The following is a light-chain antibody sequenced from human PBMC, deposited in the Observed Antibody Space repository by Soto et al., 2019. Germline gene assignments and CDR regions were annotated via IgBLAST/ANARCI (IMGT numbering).Light chain of an antibody. CDR3: PQYTTAPRI. Sequence: IHVTRSKDPMSLASGKRVNLACSGSQSVSNNYLAWYQQKPGQAPRLLIYGASNRATGIPDRFSGRGSATYFTRPSCRLEPEDFLVFSCPQYTTAPRIFGQGTRLEIK. J-gene: IGKJ5*01. CDR1: QSVSNNY. V-gene: IGKV3-20*01. CDR2: GAS.